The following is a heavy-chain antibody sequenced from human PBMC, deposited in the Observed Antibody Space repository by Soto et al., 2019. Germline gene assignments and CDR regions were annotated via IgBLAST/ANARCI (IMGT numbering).Heavy chain of an antibody. Sequence: ASVKVSCKASGYTFTSYGISWVRQAPGQGLEWMGWISAYNGNTNYAQKLQGRVTMTTDTSTSTAYMELRSLRSDDTAVYYCARATIIVVVPATIPYGMDVWGQGTTVTVSS. CDR3: ARATIIVVVPATIPYGMDV. D-gene: IGHD2-2*01. J-gene: IGHJ6*02. CDR1: GYTFTSYG. CDR2: ISAYNGNT. V-gene: IGHV1-18*04.